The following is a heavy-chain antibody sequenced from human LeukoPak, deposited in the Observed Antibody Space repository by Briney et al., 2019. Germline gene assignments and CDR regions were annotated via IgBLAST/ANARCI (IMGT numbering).Heavy chain of an antibody. V-gene: IGHV4-59*01. D-gene: IGHD2-2*01. CDR3: ARASTGDAFDI. CDR1: GGSISSYY. Sequence: SETLSLTCTVSGGSISSYYWSWIRQPPGKGLEWIGYIYYSGSTNYNPSLKSRVTISVDTSKNQFSLKLSSVTAADTAVYYCARASTGDAFDIWGQGTMVTVSS. J-gene: IGHJ3*02. CDR2: IYYSGST.